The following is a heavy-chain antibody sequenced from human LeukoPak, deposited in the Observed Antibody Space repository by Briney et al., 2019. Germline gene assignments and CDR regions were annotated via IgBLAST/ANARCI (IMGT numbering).Heavy chain of an antibody. D-gene: IGHD6-19*01. Sequence: SETLSLTCTVSGGSISSSSYYWGWIRQPPGKGLEWIGSIYYSGSTYYNPSLKSRVTISVDASKNQFSLKLSSVTAADTAVYYCAREEIAVAGTSPGGYFDYWGQGTLVTVSS. CDR3: AREEIAVAGTSPGGYFDY. V-gene: IGHV4-39*07. CDR2: IYYSGST. CDR1: GGSISSSSYY. J-gene: IGHJ4*02.